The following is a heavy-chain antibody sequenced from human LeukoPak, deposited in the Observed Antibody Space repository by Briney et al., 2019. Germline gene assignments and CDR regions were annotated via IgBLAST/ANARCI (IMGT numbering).Heavy chain of an antibody. CDR1: GGSISSSSHY. CDR2: IYYSGRT. J-gene: IGHJ3*02. D-gene: IGHD4-17*01. CDR3: ARDYAYAFDI. Sequence: SETLSLTCTVSGGSISSSSHYWGWIRQPPGKGLEWIGSIYYSGRTYNNPSLKSRVTISVDTSKNQFSLKLSSVTAADTAVYYCARDYAYAFDIWGQGTMVTVSS. V-gene: IGHV4-39*02.